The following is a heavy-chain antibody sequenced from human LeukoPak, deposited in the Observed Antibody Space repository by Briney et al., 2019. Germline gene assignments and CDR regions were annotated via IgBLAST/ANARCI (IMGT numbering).Heavy chain of an antibody. CDR1: GYTFTSYD. V-gene: IGHV1-8*01. J-gene: IGHJ6*02. D-gene: IGHD3-16*01. CDR3: AKDFRFSGENYYYYGMDV. Sequence: ASVKVSCKASGYTFTSYDINWVRQATGQGLEWMGWMNPNSGNTGYAQKFQGRVTMTRNTSISTAYMELNSLRAEDTAVYYCAKDFRFSGENYYYYGMDVWGQGTTVTVSS. CDR2: MNPNSGNT.